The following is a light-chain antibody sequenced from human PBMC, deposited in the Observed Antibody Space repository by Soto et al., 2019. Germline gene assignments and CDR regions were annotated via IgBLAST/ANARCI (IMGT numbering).Light chain of an antibody. V-gene: IGKV3-20*01. CDR3: HQYHTSPWT. CDR1: QSVKNNY. CDR2: GAS. J-gene: IGKJ1*01. Sequence: EIVLTQSPGTLSLSPGERATPSCRASQSVKNNYLAWFQQKPGQAPRLLIYGASSRATGIPDRFSGSGSGTDFILTISRLEPEDFAVYYCHQYHTSPWTFGQGAKVEIK.